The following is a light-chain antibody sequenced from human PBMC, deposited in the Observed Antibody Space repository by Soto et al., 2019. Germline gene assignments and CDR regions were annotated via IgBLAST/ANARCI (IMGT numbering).Light chain of an antibody. CDR1: QTISNW. J-gene: IGKJ1*01. CDR3: QQYNFYSRT. CDR2: KAS. V-gene: IGKV1-5*03. Sequence: DIQMTQSPSTLSASVRDTVTITCRASQTISNWLAWYQQKPGKAPKLLIYKASSLQSGVPSRFSGIGSGTEVTHNISSLQPDDFATYYCQQYNFYSRTFGQGTKVEIK.